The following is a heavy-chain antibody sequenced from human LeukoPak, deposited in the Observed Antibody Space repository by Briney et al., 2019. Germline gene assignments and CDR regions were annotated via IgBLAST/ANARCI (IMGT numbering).Heavy chain of an antibody. CDR3: AREYVAGYYYYGMDV. V-gene: IGHV1-2*06. D-gene: IGHD6-19*01. Sequence: ASVKVSCKASGYTFTDYYLHWVRQAPGQGLEWMGRIYPYSGGTNYAQKFQGRVIMTRDTSISTAYMELSSLRSEDTAVYYCAREYVAGYYYYGMDVWGQGTTVTVSS. J-gene: IGHJ6*02. CDR1: GYTFTDYY. CDR2: IYPYSGGT.